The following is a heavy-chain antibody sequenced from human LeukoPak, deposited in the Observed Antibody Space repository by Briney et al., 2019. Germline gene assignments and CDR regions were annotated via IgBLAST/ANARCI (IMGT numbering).Heavy chain of an antibody. J-gene: IGHJ6*03. CDR3: ARGGRGWYERYYYYYMDV. V-gene: IGHV1-18*01. CDR1: GYTFTSYG. CDR2: ISAYNGNT. D-gene: IGHD6-19*01. Sequence: ASVKVSCKASGYTFTSYGISWVRQAPGQGLEWMGWISAYNGNTNYAQELQGRVTMTTDTSTSTAYMELSSLRSEDTAVYYCARGGRGWYERYYYYYMDVWGKGTTVTVSS.